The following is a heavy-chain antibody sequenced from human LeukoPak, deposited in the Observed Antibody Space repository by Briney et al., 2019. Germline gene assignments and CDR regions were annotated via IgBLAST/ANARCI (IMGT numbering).Heavy chain of an antibody. CDR2: ISHSGSRI. Sequence: GGSLRLSCAASGFTFSSYAMSWVRQAPGKGLEWVSGISHSGSRIYYADSVKGRFTISRDNSKNTVYLQMNSLRAEGTAVYYCARCYYDSSGYLDFGGQGTLVTVSS. J-gene: IGHJ4*02. CDR3: ARCYYDSSGYLDF. D-gene: IGHD3-22*01. CDR1: GFTFSSYA. V-gene: IGHV3-23*01.